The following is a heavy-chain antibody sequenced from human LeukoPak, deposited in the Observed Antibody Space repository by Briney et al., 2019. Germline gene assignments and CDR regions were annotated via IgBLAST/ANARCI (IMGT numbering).Heavy chain of an antibody. Sequence: PSETLSLTCAVSGGSISSRNWWSWVRQPPGKGLEWIGEIYHSGSTNYNPSLKSRVTISVDTSKNQFSLKLSSVTAADTAVYYCARLTDDYVWGSYRFYDYWGQGTLVTVSS. CDR3: ARLTDDYVWGSYRFYDY. J-gene: IGHJ4*02. CDR1: GGSISSRNW. V-gene: IGHV4-4*02. CDR2: IYHSGST. D-gene: IGHD3-16*02.